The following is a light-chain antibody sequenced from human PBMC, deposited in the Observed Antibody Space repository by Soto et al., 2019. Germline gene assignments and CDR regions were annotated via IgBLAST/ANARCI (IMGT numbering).Light chain of an antibody. CDR2: AGS. CDR3: QQSHGIPYT. Sequence: DIQMTQSPSSLSASVGDRVTITCRASQTISTYLNWYQQKPGKAPKLLIYAGSSLHSGVPSRFSGSGYGTDFTLTVSSLQPEDFATDYCQQSHGIPYTFGQGTRLEIK. CDR1: QTISTY. V-gene: IGKV1-39*01. J-gene: IGKJ2*01.